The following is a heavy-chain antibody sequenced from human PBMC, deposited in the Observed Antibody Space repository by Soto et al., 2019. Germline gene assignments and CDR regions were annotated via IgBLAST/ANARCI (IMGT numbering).Heavy chain of an antibody. D-gene: IGHD2-21*02. CDR1: GFTFSASA. CDR2: IRSKANNYAT. V-gene: IGHV3-73*01. J-gene: IGHJ4*02. CDR3: AKQIYGGNS. Sequence: PGGSLRLSCATSGFTFSASAMHWVRQVSGKGLEWIARIRSKANNYATTYAPSVKGRFTISRDDSENTVYLQVNSLKTEDTAIYYCAKQIYGGNSWGQGTLVTVSS.